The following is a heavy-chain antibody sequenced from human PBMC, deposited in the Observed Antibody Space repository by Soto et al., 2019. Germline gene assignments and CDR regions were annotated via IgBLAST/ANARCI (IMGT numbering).Heavy chain of an antibody. CDR1: GFTFSSYA. V-gene: IGHV3-23*01. D-gene: IGHD6-13*01. J-gene: IGHJ4*02. Sequence: GGSLRLSCAASGFTFSSYAMSWVRQAPGKGLEWVSAISGSGGSTYYADSVKGRFTISRDDSKNTLYLQMNSLRAEDTALYYCAKGSSSWQKTDYWGQGTLVTVSS. CDR2: ISGSGGST. CDR3: AKGSSSWQKTDY.